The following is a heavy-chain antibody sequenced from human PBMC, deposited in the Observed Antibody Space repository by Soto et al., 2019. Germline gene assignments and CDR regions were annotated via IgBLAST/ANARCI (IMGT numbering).Heavy chain of an antibody. V-gene: IGHV3-30-3*02. CDR3: AKPESTKQGGFDV. CDR1: GFTFSNYA. Sequence: HPGGSLRLSCAASGFTFSNYAIHWVRQAPGKGLEWVASISYDGHNTDHADSVKGRFTISRDNFKDTLYLQMNSLRAEDTAIYYCAKPESTKQGGFDVWGQGTMVTVSS. D-gene: IGHD2-15*01. J-gene: IGHJ3*01. CDR2: ISYDGHNT.